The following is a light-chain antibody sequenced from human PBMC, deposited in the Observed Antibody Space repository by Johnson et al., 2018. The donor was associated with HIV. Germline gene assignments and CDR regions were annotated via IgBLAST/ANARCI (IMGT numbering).Light chain of an antibody. J-gene: IGLJ1*01. CDR1: SSNIENNY. CDR3: GAWDSSLSAYV. V-gene: IGLV1-51*02. Sequence: QSVLTQPPSVSAAPGQKVTISCSGSSSNIENNYVSWYQHLPGTAPKLLIYEDYKRPSGIPDRFSGSRSGTSATLGITGLQTGDEADFYCGAWDSSLSAYVFGSGTKATVL. CDR2: EDY.